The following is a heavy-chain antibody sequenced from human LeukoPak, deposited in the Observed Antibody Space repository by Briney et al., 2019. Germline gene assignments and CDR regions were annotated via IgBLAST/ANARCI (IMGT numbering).Heavy chain of an antibody. Sequence: GESLKISCKGSGYSFTSYWIGWVRQMPGKGLEWMGIIYPGDSDTRYSPSFQGQVTISADKSISTAYLQWSSLKASDTAMYYCARQRPPYSGYDWPYWHFDLWGRGTLVTVSS. CDR2: IYPGDSDT. V-gene: IGHV5-51*01. CDR3: ARQRPPYSGYDWPYWHFDL. D-gene: IGHD5-12*01. J-gene: IGHJ2*01. CDR1: GYSFTSYW.